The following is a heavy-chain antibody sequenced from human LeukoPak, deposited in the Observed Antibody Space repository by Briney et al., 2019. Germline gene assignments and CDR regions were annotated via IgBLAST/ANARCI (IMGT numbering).Heavy chain of an antibody. D-gene: IGHD3-22*01. CDR2: IYSGGST. J-gene: IGHJ6*02. Sequence: GGSLRLSCAASGFTVSNNYMTWVRRAPGKGLEWVSVIYSGGSTYYADSVKGRFTISRDNSKNTLYLQMNSLRAEDTAVYYCARPMIVVVINDGMDVWGQGTTVTVSS. CDR1: GFTVSNNY. CDR3: ARPMIVVVINDGMDV. V-gene: IGHV3-66*01.